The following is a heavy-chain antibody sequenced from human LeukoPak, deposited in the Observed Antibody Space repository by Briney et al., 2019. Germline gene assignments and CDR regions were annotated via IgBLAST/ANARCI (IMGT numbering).Heavy chain of an antibody. V-gene: IGHV1-69*13. CDR1: GGTFSSYA. CDR3: ASDSMVRGVIIATLFDY. CDR2: IIPIFGTA. D-gene: IGHD3-10*01. J-gene: IGHJ4*02. Sequence: GASVTVSCKASGGTFSSYAISWVRQAPGQGLEWMGGIIPIFGTANYAQKLQGRVTITGEESTSTAYMEVSSVRSEDTAVYYCASDSMVRGVIIATLFDYWGQGTLVTVSS.